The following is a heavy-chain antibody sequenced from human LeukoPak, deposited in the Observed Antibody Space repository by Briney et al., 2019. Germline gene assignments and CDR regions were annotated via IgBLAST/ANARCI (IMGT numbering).Heavy chain of an antibody. Sequence: PGGSLRLSCAASGFTFSSYAMSWVRQAPGKGLEWVSAISGSGGGTYYADSVKGRFTISRDNPKNTLYLQMNSLRAEDTAVYYCANGGRTAMVPIDYWGQGTLVTVSS. J-gene: IGHJ4*02. CDR3: ANGGRTAMVPIDY. CDR1: GFTFSSYA. V-gene: IGHV3-23*01. D-gene: IGHD5-18*01. CDR2: ISGSGGGT.